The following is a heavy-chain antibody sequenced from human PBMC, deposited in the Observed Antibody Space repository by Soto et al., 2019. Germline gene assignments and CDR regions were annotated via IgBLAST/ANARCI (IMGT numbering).Heavy chain of an antibody. CDR1: GYTFKSYA. Sequence: ASVKVSCKASGYTFKSYAMHWVRQAPGQSLEWMGWINAGQGNTKYSQKFQDRVTLTRDTSASTAYMDLSSLRSEDTAVYYCARAAWSSGSPRFDYWGQGTLVTVSS. CDR2: INAGQGNT. J-gene: IGHJ4*02. D-gene: IGHD3-10*01. V-gene: IGHV1-3*01. CDR3: ARAAWSSGSPRFDY.